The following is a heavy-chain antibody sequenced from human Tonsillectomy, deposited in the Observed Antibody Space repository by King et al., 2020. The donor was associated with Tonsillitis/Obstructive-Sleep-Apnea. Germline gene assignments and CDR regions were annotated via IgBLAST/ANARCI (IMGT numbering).Heavy chain of an antibody. Sequence: VQLVESGGGGVQPGRSLRLSCAASGFTFSSYGMHWVRQAPGKGLEWGSFIWYDGSKEYSADSVKGRFTISRDNSKNTLYLQMNSLRDEDTAVYYCARDPVGATNDFDIWGQGTMVTVSS. CDR3: ARDPVGATNDFDI. V-gene: IGHV3-33*01. CDR2: IWYDGSKE. CDR1: GFTFSSYG. J-gene: IGHJ3*02. D-gene: IGHD1-26*01.